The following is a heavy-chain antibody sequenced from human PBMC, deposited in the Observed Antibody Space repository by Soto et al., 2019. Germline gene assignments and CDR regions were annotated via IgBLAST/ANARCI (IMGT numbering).Heavy chain of an antibody. D-gene: IGHD6-13*01. V-gene: IGHV4-31*03. Sequence: SETLSLTCTVSGVSISSGGYYWGWIRQHPGKGLEWIGNIYHSGRTYYNPSLKSRVIMSVDTSKNHFSLNLNSVTAADTAVYYCARGTSWQLPFDYWGQGTLVTVSS. J-gene: IGHJ4*02. CDR3: ARGTSWQLPFDY. CDR1: GVSISSGGYY. CDR2: IYHSGRT.